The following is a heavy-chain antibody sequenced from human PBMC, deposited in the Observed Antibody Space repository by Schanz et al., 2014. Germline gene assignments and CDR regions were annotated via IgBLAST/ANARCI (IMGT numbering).Heavy chain of an antibody. D-gene: IGHD4-4*01. Sequence: EVQLVESGGGLVQPGGSLRLSCAASGITFSDYAMSWVRQAPGKGLEWVSGIGGSGGSTDYADSVKGRFTISRDNSKNTVHLQMNSLRAEDTAVYFCAKDRWRATVMVDAFDIWGQGTKVTVSS. CDR2: IGGSGGST. CDR3: AKDRWRATVMVDAFDI. J-gene: IGHJ3*02. CDR1: GITFSDYA. V-gene: IGHV3-23*04.